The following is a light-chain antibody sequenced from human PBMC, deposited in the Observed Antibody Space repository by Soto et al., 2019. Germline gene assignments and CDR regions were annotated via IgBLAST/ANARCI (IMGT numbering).Light chain of an antibody. CDR3: QHCDYLPI. CDR1: HDISSY. V-gene: IGKV1-33*01. J-gene: IGKJ3*01. Sequence: DIQMTQSPSSLSASVGDRVTITCQASHDISSYLNWYQHKPGKAPQLLIYDASILEAGVPPRFSGSGSGTDFTLTISSLQPEDVATYYCQHCDYLPIFGPGTTVDFK. CDR2: DAS.